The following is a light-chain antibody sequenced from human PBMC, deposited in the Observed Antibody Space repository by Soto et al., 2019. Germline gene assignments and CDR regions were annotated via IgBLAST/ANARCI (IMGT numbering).Light chain of an antibody. CDR2: GAS. CDR3: QHYGDSPPT. J-gene: IGKJ1*01. Sequence: EIVLTQSPGTLSLSPGERATLSCRASQSLSTNYLAWYQRKPGQAPRLLIYGASSRATDIPRRFSGSGSGTDFTLTITRLEPEDFAVYYCQHYGDSPPTFGQGTKVDIK. CDR1: QSLSTNY. V-gene: IGKV3-20*01.